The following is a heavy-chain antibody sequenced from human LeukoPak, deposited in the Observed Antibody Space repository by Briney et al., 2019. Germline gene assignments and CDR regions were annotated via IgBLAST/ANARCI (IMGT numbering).Heavy chain of an antibody. CDR2: ISGSGGST. Sequence: GGSLRLSCAASGFTFSSYSMSWVRQAPGKGLEWVSAISGSGGSTYYADSVKGRFTISRDNSKNTLYLQMNSLRAEDTAVYYCAKDWAQRIAARPGLLDYWGQGTLVTVSS. CDR1: GFTFSSYS. D-gene: IGHD6-6*01. CDR3: AKDWAQRIAARPGLLDY. J-gene: IGHJ4*02. V-gene: IGHV3-23*01.